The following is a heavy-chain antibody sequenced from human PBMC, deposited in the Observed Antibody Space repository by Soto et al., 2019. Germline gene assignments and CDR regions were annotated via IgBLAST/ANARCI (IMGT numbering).Heavy chain of an antibody. J-gene: IGHJ2*01. CDR2: IIPIFGTA. CDR3: ARGRXVGATQSWYFDL. D-gene: IGHD1-26*01. Sequence: QVQLVQSGAEVKKPGSSVKVSCTASGGTFSSYAISWVRQAPGQGLEWMGGIIPIFGTANYAQKFQGRVTITADESTSTAYMELSSLRSEDTAVYXXARGRXVGATQSWYFDLWGRGTLVTVSS. CDR1: GGTFSSYA. V-gene: IGHV1-69*01.